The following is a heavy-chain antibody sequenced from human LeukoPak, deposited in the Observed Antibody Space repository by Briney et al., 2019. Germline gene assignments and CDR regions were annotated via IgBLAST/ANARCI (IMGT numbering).Heavy chain of an antibody. D-gene: IGHD1-1*01. CDR2: MNPNSDDS. V-gene: IGHV1-8*01. CDR1: GYSFNSQG. Sequence: ASVKVSCKASGYSFNSQGMNWVRQAPGQGLEWMGWMNPNSDDSGYAQKFQGRVTMTRNTSISTAYMELSSLRSDDTAVYYCARGRYNWNDWFDPGAREPWSPSPQ. CDR3: ARGRYNWNDWFDP. J-gene: IGHJ5*02.